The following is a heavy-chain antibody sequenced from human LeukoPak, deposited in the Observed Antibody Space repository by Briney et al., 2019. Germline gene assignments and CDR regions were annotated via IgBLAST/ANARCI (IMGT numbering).Heavy chain of an antibody. CDR3: AREGGGAVRYYFDY. Sequence: GGSLRLSCAASGFTFSSYGMHWVRQAPGKGLEWVAVIWYDGSNKYYADSVKGRFTISRDNSKNTLYLQMNSLRAEDTAVYYCAREGGGAVRYYFDYWGQGTLVTVSS. CDR1: GFTFSSYG. CDR2: IWYDGSNK. J-gene: IGHJ4*02. V-gene: IGHV3-33*01. D-gene: IGHD3-16*01.